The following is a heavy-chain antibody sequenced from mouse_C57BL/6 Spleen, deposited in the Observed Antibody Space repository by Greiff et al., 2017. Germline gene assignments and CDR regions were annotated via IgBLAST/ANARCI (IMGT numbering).Heavy chain of an antibody. CDR1: GYTFTDYY. CDR2: INPNNGGT. Sequence: EVQLQQSGPELVKPGASVKISCKASGYTFTDYYMNWVKQSHGKSLEWIGDINPNNGGTSYNQKFKGKATLTVDKSSSTAYMELRRLTSEDSAVYYCARSAQATCFDYWGQGTTLTVSA. V-gene: IGHV1-26*01. D-gene: IGHD3-2*02. CDR3: ARSAQATCFDY. J-gene: IGHJ2*01.